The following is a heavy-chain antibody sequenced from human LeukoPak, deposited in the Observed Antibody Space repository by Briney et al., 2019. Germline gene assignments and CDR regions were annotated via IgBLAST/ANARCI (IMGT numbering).Heavy chain of an antibody. V-gene: IGHV3-30*02. CDR2: IRYDGSNK. J-gene: IGHJ4*02. D-gene: IGHD2-8*01. Sequence: PAGGSLRLSCAASGFTFSSYWMSWVRQAPGKGLEWVAFIRYDGSNKYYADSVKGRFTISRDNSKNTLYLQMNSLRAEDTAVYYCAKDPCTNGVCYVSRCLDYWGQGTLVTVSS. CDR3: AKDPCTNGVCYVSRCLDY. CDR1: GFTFSSYW.